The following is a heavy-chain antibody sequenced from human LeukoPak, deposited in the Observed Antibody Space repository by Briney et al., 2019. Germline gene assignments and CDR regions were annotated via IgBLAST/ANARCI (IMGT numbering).Heavy chain of an antibody. Sequence: ASVKVSCKASGYTFTSNAMHWVRQAPGQRPEWMGWINAGNGNTKYSQKFQGRVTITRDTSANTAYRELSSLRTEDTAVYYCARGAAEGLDNSGQGTLVTVSS. CDR1: GYTFTSNA. CDR2: INAGNGNT. J-gene: IGHJ4*02. D-gene: IGHD6-13*01. CDR3: ARGAAEGLDN. V-gene: IGHV1-3*01.